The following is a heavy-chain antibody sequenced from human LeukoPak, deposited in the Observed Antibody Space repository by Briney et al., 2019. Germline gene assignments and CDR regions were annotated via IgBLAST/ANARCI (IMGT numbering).Heavy chain of an antibody. J-gene: IGHJ4*02. CDR3: APPVGSGAYCDY. Sequence: GGSLRLSCAASGFTFSSYAMSWVRQAPGQGLGLLSAISGSRVSTYYADSVRGRFTISRDNSRNTLYLQMNSLRADDTAVYYCAPPVGSGAYCDYWGQGTLVTVPS. V-gene: IGHV3-23*01. D-gene: IGHD3-10*01. CDR2: ISGSRVST. CDR1: GFTFSSYA.